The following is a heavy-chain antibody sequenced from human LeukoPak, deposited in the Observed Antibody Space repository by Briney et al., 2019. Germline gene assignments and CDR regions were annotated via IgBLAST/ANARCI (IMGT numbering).Heavy chain of an antibody. Sequence: PGGSLRLSCAASGLTFNNYAMSWVRQAPGKGLEWVSGITGSGRTTYYADSVKGRFTISRDNSKNSLYLQINSLRAEDTAVYYCARLGARQMLEYWGQGTLVTVSS. J-gene: IGHJ4*02. V-gene: IGHV3-23*01. CDR3: ARLGARQMLEY. CDR1: GLTFNNYA. CDR2: ITGSGRTT. D-gene: IGHD4-17*01.